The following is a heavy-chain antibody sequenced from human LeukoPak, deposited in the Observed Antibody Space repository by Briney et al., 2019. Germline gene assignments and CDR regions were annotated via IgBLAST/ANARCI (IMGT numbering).Heavy chain of an antibody. CDR1: GFAFSSYA. CDR2: ISGSGGST. J-gene: IGHJ3*02. D-gene: IGHD3-22*01. CDR3: ARNYYDSSGYYLGSAFDI. V-gene: IGHV3-23*01. Sequence: GGSLRLSCAASGFAFSSYAMSWVRQAPGKGLEWVSAISGSGGSTYYADSVKGRFTISRDNSKNTLYLQMNSLRAEDTAVYYCARNYYDSSGYYLGSAFDIWGQGTMVTVSS.